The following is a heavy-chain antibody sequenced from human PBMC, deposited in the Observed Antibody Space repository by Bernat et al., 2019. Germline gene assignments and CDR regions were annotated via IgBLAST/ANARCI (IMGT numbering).Heavy chain of an antibody. CDR1: GGSINSFY. J-gene: IGHJ4*02. D-gene: IGHD3-10*01. V-gene: IGHV4-59*01. Sequence: QVQLQESGPGLVKPSETLALTCTVSGGSINSFYWSWIRQPPGKGLEWIAYVSNSGASKHNPSLRSRVTISIDTSNNQFSLKLNSVTAADTAVYYCARGGLLWFGDPFDFWGQGTLVTVSS. CDR3: ARGGLLWFGDPFDF. CDR2: VSNSGAS.